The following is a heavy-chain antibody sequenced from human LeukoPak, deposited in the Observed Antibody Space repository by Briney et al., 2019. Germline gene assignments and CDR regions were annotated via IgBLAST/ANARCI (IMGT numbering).Heavy chain of an antibody. CDR1: GGSISSGDYY. CDR3: ARGARGATRHYFDY. V-gene: IGHV4-39*07. CDR2: INHSGST. J-gene: IGHJ4*02. D-gene: IGHD1-26*01. Sequence: PSETLSLTCTVSGGSISSGDYYWSWIRQPPGKGLEWIGEINHSGSTNYNPSLKSRVTISVDTSKNQFSLKLSSVTAADTAVYYCARGARGATRHYFDYWGQGTLVTVSS.